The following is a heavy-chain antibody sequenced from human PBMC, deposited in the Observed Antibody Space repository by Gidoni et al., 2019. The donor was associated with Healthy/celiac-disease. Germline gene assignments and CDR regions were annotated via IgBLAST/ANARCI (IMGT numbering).Heavy chain of an antibody. V-gene: IGHV1-8*02. CDR2: MNPNSDNT. CDR1: GYTFTSYD. CDR3: ARDHSSGFDY. J-gene: IGHJ4*02. Sequence: QLQLVQSGAEGKKPGASVKVSCTASGYTFTSYDINWVRQATGQWLEWMGRMNPNSDNTGYEQKFQGRVTMTRNTSISTAYMELSSLRSEDTAVYYCARDHSSGFDYWGQGTLVTVSS. D-gene: IGHD6-19*01.